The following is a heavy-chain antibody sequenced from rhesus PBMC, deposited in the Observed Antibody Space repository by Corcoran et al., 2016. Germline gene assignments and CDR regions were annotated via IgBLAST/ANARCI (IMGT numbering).Heavy chain of an antibody. CDR3: TTKYCSSTYCSLNSLDF. Sequence: QLQLQESGPGLVKPSETLSVTCAASGGSISSSYWSWIRQAPGKGLEGIGYICGSGRPTTHHPPLKSRVTLSVATSKNQFSLKLISVTAADTAVYYCTTKYCSSTYCSLNSLDFWGRGVLVTVSS. D-gene: IGHD2-15*01. V-gene: IGHV4-169*01. J-gene: IGHJ5-2*02. CDR2: ICGSGRPT. CDR1: GGSISSSY.